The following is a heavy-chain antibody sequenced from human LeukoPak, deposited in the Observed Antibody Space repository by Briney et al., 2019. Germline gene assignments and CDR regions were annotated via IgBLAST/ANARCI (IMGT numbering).Heavy chain of an antibody. CDR1: EFTFSSYE. Sequence: PGGSLRLSCAASEFTFSSYEMNWVRQAPGKGLEWVSYISSSGSTIYYADSVKGRFTISRDNAKNSLYLQMNSLRAEDTAVYYCARGGWGQLLYLHSIGWFDPWGQGTLVTVSS. CDR3: ARGGWGQLLYLHSIGWFDP. J-gene: IGHJ5*02. D-gene: IGHD2-2*02. CDR2: ISSSGSTI. V-gene: IGHV3-48*03.